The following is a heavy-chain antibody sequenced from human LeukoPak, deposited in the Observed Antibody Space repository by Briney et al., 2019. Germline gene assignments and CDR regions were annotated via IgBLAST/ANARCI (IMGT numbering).Heavy chain of an antibody. V-gene: IGHV3-48*01. CDR3: ARGYSNYGYAFDI. CDR2: ISSSSSTI. CDR1: GFTFSSYS. D-gene: IGHD4-11*01. Sequence: GGSLRLSCAASGFTFSSYSMNWVRQAPGKGLEWVSYISSSSSTIYYADSVKGRFTISRDNAKNSLYLQMNSLRAEDTAVYYCARGYSNYGYAFDIWGQGTMVTVSS. J-gene: IGHJ3*02.